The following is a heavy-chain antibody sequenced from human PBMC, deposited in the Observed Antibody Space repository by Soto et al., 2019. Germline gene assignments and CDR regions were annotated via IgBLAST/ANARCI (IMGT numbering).Heavy chain of an antibody. J-gene: IGHJ4*02. V-gene: IGHV3-21*01. CDR1: GFTFSSYS. D-gene: IGHD2-15*01. CDR2: ISSSSSYI. Sequence: PGGSLRLSCAASGFTFSSYSMNWVRQAPGKGLEWVSSISSSSSYIYYADSVKGRFTISRDNAKNSLYLQMNSLRAEDTAVYYCARVRSMVAAVDPWDYWGQGTLVTVSS. CDR3: ARVRSMVAAVDPWDY.